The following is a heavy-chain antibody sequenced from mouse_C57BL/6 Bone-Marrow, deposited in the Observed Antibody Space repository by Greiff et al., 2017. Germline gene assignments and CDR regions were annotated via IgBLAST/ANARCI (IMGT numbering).Heavy chain of an antibody. Sequence: QVQLQQPGAELVRPGSSVKLSCKASGYTFTSYWMHWVKQRPIQGLEWIGNIDPSDSETHYNQKFKDKATLTVDKSSSTAYMQLSSLTSEDSAVYYCARGLNPSWYFDVWGTGTTVTVSS. CDR2: IDPSDSET. CDR1: GYTFTSYW. V-gene: IGHV1-52*01. CDR3: ARGLNPSWYFDV. J-gene: IGHJ1*03. D-gene: IGHD3-1*01.